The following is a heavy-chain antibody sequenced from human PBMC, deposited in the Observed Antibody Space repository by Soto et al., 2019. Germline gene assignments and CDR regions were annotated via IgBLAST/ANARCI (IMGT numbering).Heavy chain of an antibody. CDR3: ARGPILTGYSYSGY. Sequence: ASVKVSCKASGYNFISYGINWVRRAPGQGLEWMGWISAYNGNTNYAQKLQGRVTMTTDTSTTTAYMELRSLRSDDTAVYYCARGPILTGYSYSGYWGQGTLVTVSS. J-gene: IGHJ4*02. CDR1: GYNFISYG. D-gene: IGHD3-9*01. V-gene: IGHV1-18*01. CDR2: ISAYNGNT.